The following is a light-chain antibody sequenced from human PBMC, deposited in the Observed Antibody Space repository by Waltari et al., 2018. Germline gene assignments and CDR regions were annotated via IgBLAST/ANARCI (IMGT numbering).Light chain of an antibody. Sequence: DIVMTQSPDSLPVSLGERATINCKSSQSVLHRSDNKDFLAWFQQKPGQPPNLLIYWASTRESGVPDRFSGSGSGTNFTLTISSLQAEDVAVYYCQQYLSTPHTFGQGTKVEIK. CDR3: QQYLSTPHT. J-gene: IGKJ1*01. CDR2: WAS. V-gene: IGKV4-1*01. CDR1: QSVLHRSDNKDF.